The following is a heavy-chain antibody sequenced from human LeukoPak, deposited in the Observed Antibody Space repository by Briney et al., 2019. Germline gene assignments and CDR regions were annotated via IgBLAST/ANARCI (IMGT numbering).Heavy chain of an antibody. CDR1: GFIFSNYG. Sequence: PGGSLRLSCTVSGFIFSNYGMHWVRQAPGKGLEYVSAISRRGDSTYYAKSVKGRFATSRDNSKSTLYLQMNSLSIEDTAVYYCARDRSDYGKNYLDSWGQETLVAVSS. D-gene: IGHD4-17*01. CDR2: ISRRGDST. J-gene: IGHJ4*02. CDR3: ARDRSDYGKNYLDS. V-gene: IGHV3-64*01.